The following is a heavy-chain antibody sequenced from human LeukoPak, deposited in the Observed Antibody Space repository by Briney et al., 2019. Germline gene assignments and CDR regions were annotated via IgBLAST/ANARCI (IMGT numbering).Heavy chain of an antibody. Sequence: ASVKVSCKASGYTFTSYGISWVRQAPGQGLEWMGWISAYNGNTNYAQKLQGRVTMTTDTSTSTAYMELRSLRSDDTAVYYCARVEALRYFDWLSSPPFDYWGQGTLVTVSS. V-gene: IGHV1-18*01. CDR2: ISAYNGNT. D-gene: IGHD3-9*01. CDR1: GYTFTSYG. J-gene: IGHJ4*02. CDR3: ARVEALRYFDWLSSPPFDY.